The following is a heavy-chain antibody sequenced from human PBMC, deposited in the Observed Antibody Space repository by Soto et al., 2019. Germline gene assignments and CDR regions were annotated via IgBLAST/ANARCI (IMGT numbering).Heavy chain of an antibody. CDR2: ISWNSGSI. D-gene: IGHD3-10*01. V-gene: IGHV3-9*01. CDR3: AKDAITMVRGVISYYGMDV. J-gene: IGHJ6*02. Sequence: EVQLVESGAGLVQPGRSLRLSCAASGFTFDDYAMHWVRQAPGKGLEWVSGISWNSGSIGYADSVKGRFTISRDNAKNSLYLQMNSLRAEDTALYYCAKDAITMVRGVISYYGMDVWGQGTTVTVSS. CDR1: GFTFDDYA.